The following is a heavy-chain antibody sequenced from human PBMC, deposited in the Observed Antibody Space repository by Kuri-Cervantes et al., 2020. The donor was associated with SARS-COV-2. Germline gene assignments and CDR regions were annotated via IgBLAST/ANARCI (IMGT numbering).Heavy chain of an antibody. J-gene: IGHJ6*02. V-gene: IGHV1-18*01. CDR2: ISAYNGNT. Sequence: ASVKVSCKASGYTFTSYGISWVRQAPGQGLEWMGWISAYNGNTNYAQKLQGRVTMTTDTSTSTAYMELSSLRSEDTAVYYCARDRIYCSGGSCYQVFIGMDVWGQGTTVTRSS. D-gene: IGHD2-15*01. CDR1: GYTFTSYG. CDR3: ARDRIYCSGGSCYQVFIGMDV.